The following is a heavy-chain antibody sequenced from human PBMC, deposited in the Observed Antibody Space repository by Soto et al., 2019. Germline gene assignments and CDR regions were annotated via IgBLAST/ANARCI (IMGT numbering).Heavy chain of an antibody. D-gene: IGHD2-21*02. CDR3: ARRYCASDNCPLFYYFVDL. CDR1: GGTFNKFA. Sequence: SVKVSCKASGGTFNKFAFSWVRQAPGQGFEWMGGIIPVFRSANYAQRFRGRITITADEYTSTVYLYLNDLRSDDTAVYYCARRYCASDNCPLFYYFVDLWGLGTTVTVSS. V-gene: IGHV1-69*13. CDR2: IIPVFRSA. J-gene: IGHJ6*02.